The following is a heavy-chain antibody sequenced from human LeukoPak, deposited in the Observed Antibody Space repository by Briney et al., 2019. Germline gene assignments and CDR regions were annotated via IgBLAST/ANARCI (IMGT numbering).Heavy chain of an antibody. D-gene: IGHD2-2*01. Sequence: ASVKVSCKASGHTFTGYYMHWVRQATGQGLEWMGWMNPNSGNTCYAQKFQGRVTMTRNTSISTAYMELSSLRSEDTAVYYCAREYRYYYYYMDVWGKGTTVTISS. CDR1: GHTFTGYY. J-gene: IGHJ6*03. V-gene: IGHV1-8*02. CDR3: AREYRYYYYYMDV. CDR2: MNPNSGNT.